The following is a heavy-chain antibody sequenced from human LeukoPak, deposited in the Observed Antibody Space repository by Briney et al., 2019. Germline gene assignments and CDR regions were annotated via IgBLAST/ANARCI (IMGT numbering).Heavy chain of an antibody. Sequence: GGSLRLSCAASGFTFSSYSMNWVRQAPGKGLEWVSSISSSSSYIYYADSGKGRFTISRDNAKNSLYLQMNSITAEDTAVYYCARDPTYYYGSGSYYPWGQGTLVTVSS. CDR3: ARDPTYYYGSGSYYP. CDR1: GFTFSSYS. CDR2: ISSSSSYI. D-gene: IGHD3-10*01. V-gene: IGHV3-21*01. J-gene: IGHJ4*02.